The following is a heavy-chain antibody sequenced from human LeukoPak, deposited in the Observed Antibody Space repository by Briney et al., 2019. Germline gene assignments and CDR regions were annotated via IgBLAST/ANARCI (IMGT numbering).Heavy chain of an antibody. D-gene: IGHD5-18*01. J-gene: IGHJ6*02. Sequence: ASVKVSCKASGYTFTSYGISWVRQAPGQGLEWMGWISAYNGNTNYAQKLQGRVTMTTDTSTSTAYMELRSLRSDDTAVYYCARELDTAIGSLMGYGMDVWGQGTTVTVSS. V-gene: IGHV1-18*01. CDR3: ARELDTAIGSLMGYGMDV. CDR2: ISAYNGNT. CDR1: GYTFTSYG.